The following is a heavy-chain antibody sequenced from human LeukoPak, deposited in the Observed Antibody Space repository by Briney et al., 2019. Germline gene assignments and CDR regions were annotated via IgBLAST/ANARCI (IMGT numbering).Heavy chain of an antibody. D-gene: IGHD2-2*02. CDR1: GFIFSSFS. V-gene: IGHV3-48*04. CDR2: ISSSGSTI. CDR3: AKTDCTSTSCYIGWFDP. Sequence: GGSLRLSCAASGFIFSSFSMNWVRQAPGKGLEWVSYISSSGSTIYYADSVKGRFTISRDNAKNSLYLQVNTLRAADTALYYCAKTDCTSTSCYIGWFDPWGQGTLVTVSS. J-gene: IGHJ5*02.